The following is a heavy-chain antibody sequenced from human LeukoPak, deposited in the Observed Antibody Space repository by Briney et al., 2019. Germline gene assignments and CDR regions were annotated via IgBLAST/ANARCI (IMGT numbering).Heavy chain of an antibody. Sequence: SVKVPCKASGGTFSNYAISWVRQAPGQGLEWMGGIIPIFGTANYAEKFRGRVTITADETTSTAYMELSRLKSEDTAVYYCARDSSEFRSLIPHWGQGTLVTVSS. D-gene: IGHD2-21*01. CDR1: GGTFSNYA. CDR2: IIPIFGTA. J-gene: IGHJ1*01. CDR3: ARDSSEFRSLIPH. V-gene: IGHV1-69*13.